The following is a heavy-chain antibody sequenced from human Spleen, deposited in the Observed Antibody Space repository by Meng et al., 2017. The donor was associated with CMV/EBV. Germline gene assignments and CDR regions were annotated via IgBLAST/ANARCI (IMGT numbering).Heavy chain of an antibody. CDR2: VYYSGST. CDR3: SRHDNWYFDL. D-gene: IGHD3-22*01. J-gene: IGHJ2*01. Sequence: SETLSLTCTVSGGSITSYYWSWIRQPPGKGLEWIGNVYYSGSTNYNPSLKSRVTISVDPSKRHFSLSLRSVTAADTAVYYCSRHDNWYFDLWGRGTLVTVSS. V-gene: IGHV4-59*01. CDR1: GGSITSYY.